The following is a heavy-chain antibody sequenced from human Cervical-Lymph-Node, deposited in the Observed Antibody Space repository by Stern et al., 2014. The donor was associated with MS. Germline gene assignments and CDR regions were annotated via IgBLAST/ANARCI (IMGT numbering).Heavy chain of an antibody. CDR1: GGTFSSSYA. D-gene: IGHD2-15*01. J-gene: IGHJ5*02. CDR3: ARGVVSNRAAATLHNLFDP. Sequence: QDQLVQSGAEVKKPGSSMNVSCKTSGGTFSSSYAITWMRQAPGQGLEWMGRIIPILGLANYAQKFQGRVTITADTSTSTTYMELSSLRSEDTAFYYCARGVVSNRAAATLHNLFDPWGQGTLVTVSS. V-gene: IGHV1-69*04. CDR2: IIPILGLA.